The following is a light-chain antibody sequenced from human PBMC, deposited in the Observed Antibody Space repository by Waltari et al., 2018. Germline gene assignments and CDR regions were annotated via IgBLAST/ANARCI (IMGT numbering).Light chain of an antibody. CDR3: QQYNNWLYT. Sequence: ERVMTQSPATLSVSPGETATLSGRASQSASTNLAWYQQKAGQAPRLLIYDASLRATGVPARFSGSGAGTEFTLTITGLQSEDFAVYYCQQYNNWLYTFGQGTKLEIK. V-gene: IGKV3-15*01. CDR2: DAS. J-gene: IGKJ2*01. CDR1: QSASTN.